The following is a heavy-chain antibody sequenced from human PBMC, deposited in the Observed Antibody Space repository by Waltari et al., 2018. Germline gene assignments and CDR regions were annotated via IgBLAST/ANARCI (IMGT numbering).Heavy chain of an antibody. V-gene: IGHV1-69*08. CDR1: GGTFSSYA. Sequence: QVQLVQSGAEVKKPGSSVKVSCKASGGTFSSYAISWVRQAPGQGLEWMGRITPIFGTANYAQKFKGRVTIPADKSTSTAYMELSSLRSEDTAVYYCARSVLYDSSPKSIEWGQGTLVTVSS. J-gene: IGHJ4*02. D-gene: IGHD3-22*01. CDR3: ARSVLYDSSPKSIE. CDR2: ITPIFGTA.